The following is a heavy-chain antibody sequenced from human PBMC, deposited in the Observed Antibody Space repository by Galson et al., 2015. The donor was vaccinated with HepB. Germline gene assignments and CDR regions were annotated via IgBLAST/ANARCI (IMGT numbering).Heavy chain of an antibody. V-gene: IGHV3-30*04. J-gene: IGHJ4*02. D-gene: IGHD6-19*01. CDR3: ARNGIAVAGGLDY. Sequence: SLRLSCAASGFTFSSYAMHWVRQAPGKGLEWVAVISYDGSNKYYADSVKGRFTISRDNSKNTLYLQMNSLRAEDTAVYYCARNGIAVAGGLDYWGQGTLVTVSS. CDR1: GFTFSSYA. CDR2: ISYDGSNK.